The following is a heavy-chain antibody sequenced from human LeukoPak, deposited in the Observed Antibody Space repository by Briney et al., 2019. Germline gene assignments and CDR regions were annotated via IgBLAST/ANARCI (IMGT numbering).Heavy chain of an antibody. D-gene: IGHD4-23*01. V-gene: IGHV3-53*01. CDR2: IYSGGST. CDR1: EFTVSSNY. Sequence: GGSLRLSCAASEFTVSSNYMSWVRQAPGKGLEWVSVIYSGGSTSYADSVKGRFTISRDNSKNTLHLQMNSLRAEDTAVYYCATLYGGNRDYWGQGTLVTVSS. J-gene: IGHJ4*02. CDR3: ATLYGGNRDY.